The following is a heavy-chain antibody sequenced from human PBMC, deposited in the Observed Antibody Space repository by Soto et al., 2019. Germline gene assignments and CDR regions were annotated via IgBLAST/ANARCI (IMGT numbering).Heavy chain of an antibody. CDR2: IYYRGST. Sequence: PSETLSLTCNVSGGSISTADYYWSWIRQPPGKGLEWIGYIYYRGSTYYNPSLESRVAISMDTSKNQFSLNLTSVTAADTAVYYCATSRDIVVVPAAMVAAFDIWGQGTMVTVSS. J-gene: IGHJ3*02. CDR3: ATSRDIVVVPAAMVAAFDI. D-gene: IGHD2-2*01. CDR1: GGSISTADYY. V-gene: IGHV4-30-4*01.